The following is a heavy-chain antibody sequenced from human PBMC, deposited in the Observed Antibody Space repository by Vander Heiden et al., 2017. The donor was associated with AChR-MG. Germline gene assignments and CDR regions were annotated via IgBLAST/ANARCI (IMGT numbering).Heavy chain of an antibody. J-gene: IGHJ6*02. Sequence: QVQLVQSGAEVKKPGSSVKVSCKASGGTFSSSTISWVRQAPGQGLEWMGRIIPILGIANYAQKFQGRVTITADKSTSTAYMELSSLRSEDTAVYYCARDRAESNYYYYGMDVWGQGTTVTVSS. CDR2: IIPILGIA. CDR3: ARDRAESNYYYYGMDV. CDR1: GGTFSSST. V-gene: IGHV1-69*08.